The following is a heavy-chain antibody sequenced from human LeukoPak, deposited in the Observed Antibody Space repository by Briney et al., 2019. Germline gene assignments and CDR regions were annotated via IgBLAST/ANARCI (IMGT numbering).Heavy chain of an antibody. CDR2: IYYSGST. CDR3: ARDQSGTYYDFWSGYYTGSGWFDP. CDR1: GGSISSYY. J-gene: IGHJ5*02. Sequence: SETLSLTCTVSGGSISSYYWSWIRQPPGKGLEWIGYIYYSGSTNYNPSLKSRVTISVDTSKNQFSLKLSSVTAADTAVYYCARDQSGTYYDFWSGYYTGSGWFDPWGQGNLVTVSS. V-gene: IGHV4-59*01. D-gene: IGHD3-3*01.